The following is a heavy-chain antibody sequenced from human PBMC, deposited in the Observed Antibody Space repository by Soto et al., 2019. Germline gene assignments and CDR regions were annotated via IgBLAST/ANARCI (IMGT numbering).Heavy chain of an antibody. CDR2: IDPSDSYT. CDR3: ARLYYYDSSGWSDAFDI. J-gene: IGHJ3*02. D-gene: IGHD3-22*01. V-gene: IGHV5-10-1*01. CDR1: GYSFTSYW. Sequence: PGESLKISCKGSGYSFTSYWIRWVRQMPGKGLEWMGRIDPSDSYTNYSPSFQGHVTISADKSISTAYLQWSSLKASDTAMYYCARLYYYDSSGWSDAFDIWGQGTMVTVSS.